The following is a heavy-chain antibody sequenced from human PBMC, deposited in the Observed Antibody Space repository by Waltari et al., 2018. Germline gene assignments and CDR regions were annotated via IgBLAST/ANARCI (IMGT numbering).Heavy chain of an antibody. D-gene: IGHD5-12*01. CDR1: GFTFSSYS. CDR2: ISSSISTI. CDR3: ARVGVRDGYNWRFYDAFDI. V-gene: IGHV3-48*04. J-gene: IGHJ3*02. Sequence: EVQLVESGGGLVQPGGSLRLSCAASGFTFSSYSMNWVRQAPGKGLEWVSYISSSISTIYYADSVKGRFTISRDNAKNSLYLQMNSLRAEDTAVYYCARVGVRDGYNWRFYDAFDIWGQGTMVTVSS.